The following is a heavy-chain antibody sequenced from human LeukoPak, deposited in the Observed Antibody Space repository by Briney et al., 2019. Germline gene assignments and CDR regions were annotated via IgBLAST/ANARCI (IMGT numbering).Heavy chain of an antibody. CDR3: ANLFFLYSSSWYAPTSTLREY. CDR1: GGSISSSNW. D-gene: IGHD6-13*01. Sequence: SGTLSLTCAVSGGSISSSNWWSWVRQPPGKGLEWIGEIYHSGSTNYNPSLKSRVTISVDKSKNQFSLKLSSVTAADTAVYYCANLFFLYSSSWYAPTSTLREYWGQGTLVTVSS. CDR2: IYHSGST. J-gene: IGHJ4*02. V-gene: IGHV4-4*02.